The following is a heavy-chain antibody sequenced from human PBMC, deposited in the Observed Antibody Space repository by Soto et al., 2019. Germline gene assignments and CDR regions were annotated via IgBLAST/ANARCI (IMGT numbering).Heavy chain of an antibody. J-gene: IGHJ5*02. CDR1: GGSISSGGYS. D-gene: IGHD1-1*01. CDR2: IYHSGST. Sequence: PSETLSLTCAVSGGSISSGGYSWSWIRQPPGKGLEWIGYIYHSGSTYYNPSLKSRVTISVDRSKNQFSLKLSSVTAADTAVYYCARETTPGWFDPWGQGTLVTVS. V-gene: IGHV4-30-2*01. CDR3: ARETTPGWFDP.